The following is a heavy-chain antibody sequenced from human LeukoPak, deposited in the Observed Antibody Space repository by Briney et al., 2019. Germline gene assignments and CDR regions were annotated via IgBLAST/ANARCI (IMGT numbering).Heavy chain of an antibody. CDR3: ARVPYYYYYMDV. Sequence: GASVKVSCKASGYTFTSYDINWVRQATGQGLEWMGWMNPNSGNTGYAQKFQGRVTMTRNTSISTAYMELSSLRSEDTAVYYCARVPYYYYYMDVWGKGTTITVSS. CDR2: MNPNSGNT. CDR1: GYTFTSYD. V-gene: IGHV1-8*01. J-gene: IGHJ6*03.